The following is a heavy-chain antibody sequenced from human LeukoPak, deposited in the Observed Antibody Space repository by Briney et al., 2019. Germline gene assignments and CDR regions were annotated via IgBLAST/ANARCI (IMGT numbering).Heavy chain of an antibody. J-gene: IGHJ1*01. Sequence: ASVKVSCKASGGTFSSNAISWVRQAPGQGLEWMGGIIPIFGTANYAQKFQGRVTITADESTSTAYMELSSLRSEDTAVYYCARGALGGGEYFQHWGQGTLVTVSS. CDR3: ARGALGGGEYFQH. CDR1: GGTFSSNA. V-gene: IGHV1-69*13. CDR2: IIPIFGTA. D-gene: IGHD1-26*01.